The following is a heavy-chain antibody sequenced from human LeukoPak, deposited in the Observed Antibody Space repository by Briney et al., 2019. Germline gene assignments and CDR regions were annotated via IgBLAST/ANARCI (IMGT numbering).Heavy chain of an antibody. CDR2: LIPIFGTA. CDR3: ARGPFENYYGSGSYINWFDP. J-gene: IGHJ5*02. V-gene: IGHV1-69*06. Sequence: SVKVSCKASGGTFSSYAISWVRQAPGQGLEWMGGLIPIFGTANYAQKFQDRVTITADKSTSTAYMELSSLRSEDTAVYYCARGPFENYYGSGSYINWFDPWGQGTLVTVSS. D-gene: IGHD3-10*01. CDR1: GGTFSSYA.